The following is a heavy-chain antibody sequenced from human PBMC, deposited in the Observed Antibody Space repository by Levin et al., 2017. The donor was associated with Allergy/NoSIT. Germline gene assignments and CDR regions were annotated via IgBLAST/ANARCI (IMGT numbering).Heavy chain of an antibody. D-gene: IGHD4-11*01. CDR2: IYWDDDK. Sequence: ASGPTLVKPTPPLPLPCPFSGFSLSTSGVGVGWIRQPPGKALEWLALIYWDDDKRYSPSLKSRRTITKDTSKNQVVLTMTNMDPVDTATYYCAHSYSILGFDPWGQGTLVTVSS. J-gene: IGHJ5*02. V-gene: IGHV2-5*02. CDR3: AHSYSILGFDP. CDR1: GFSLSTSGVG.